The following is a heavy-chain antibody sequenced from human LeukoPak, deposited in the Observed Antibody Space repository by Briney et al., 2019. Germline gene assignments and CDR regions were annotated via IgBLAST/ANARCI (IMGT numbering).Heavy chain of an antibody. CDR3: AKLAASETGEGS. J-gene: IGHJ5*02. Sequence: GASVKISCKASGYTFTSNHIHCVRQAPGQGLAWMGVINPSGDSTSYAQKFQGRVTMTRDTSTSTVYMELSSLRSEDTAIYYCAKLAASETGEGSWGQGTLVTVSS. V-gene: IGHV1-46*01. D-gene: IGHD6-13*01. CDR1: GYTFTSNH. CDR2: INPSGDST.